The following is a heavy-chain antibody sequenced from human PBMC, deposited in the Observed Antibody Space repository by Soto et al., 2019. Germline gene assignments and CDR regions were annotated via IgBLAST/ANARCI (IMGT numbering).Heavy chain of an antibody. CDR2: IYYRGNA. D-gene: IGHD3-9*01. J-gene: IGHJ4*02. Sequence: QLQLQESGPGLVKPSETLSLTCSVSDDSINSDKYYWGWIRQPPGKGLEWIGSIYYRGNAYYNPSLQTRFTRSLDKSRSQCSRKLNSVTAADSAVYFCARLEGLATISYYFDFWGPGALVTVSS. V-gene: IGHV4-39*01. CDR3: ARLEGLATISYYFDF. CDR1: DDSINSDKYY.